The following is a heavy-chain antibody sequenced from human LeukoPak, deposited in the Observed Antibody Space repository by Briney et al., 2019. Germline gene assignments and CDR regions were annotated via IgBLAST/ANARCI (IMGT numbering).Heavy chain of an antibody. CDR2: INHSGST. CDR3: ARGGRIALTPFDY. V-gene: IGHV4-34*01. CDR1: GGSFSGYY. D-gene: IGHD2-21*01. J-gene: IGHJ4*02. Sequence: SSETLSLTCAVYGGSFSGYYWSWIRQPPGKGLEWIGEINHSGSTNYNPSLKSRVTISVDTSKNQFSLKLSSVTAADTAVYYCARGGRIALTPFDYWGQGTLVTVSS.